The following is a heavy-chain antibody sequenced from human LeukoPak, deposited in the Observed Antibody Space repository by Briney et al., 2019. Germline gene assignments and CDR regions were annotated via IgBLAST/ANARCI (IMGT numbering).Heavy chain of an antibody. CDR1: GGSISSYY. D-gene: IGHD2-21*02. V-gene: IGHV4-4*07. CDR3: AREGSMTARPFVSIDY. Sequence: PSETLSLTCTVSGGSISSYYWSWIRQPAGKGLEWIGRIHTSGNTDYNPSLKSRVTMSVDTSKNKFSLKLNSVTAADTAVYYCAREGSMTARPFVSIDYWGQRTLVTVSS. CDR2: IHTSGNT. J-gene: IGHJ4*02.